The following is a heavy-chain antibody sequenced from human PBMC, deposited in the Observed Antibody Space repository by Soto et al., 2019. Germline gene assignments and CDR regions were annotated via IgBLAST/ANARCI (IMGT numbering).Heavy chain of an antibody. CDR1: GYSFSSYW. CDR2: IYPGDSDT. Sequence: PGESLKISCKASGYSFSSYWIAWVRQMPGKGLEWMGIIYPGDSDTRYSPSFQGQVTISADKSISTAYLQWSSLKASDTAMYYCARHEDGYNSFASMDVWGQGTTVTVSS. D-gene: IGHD5-12*01. V-gene: IGHV5-51*01. J-gene: IGHJ6*02. CDR3: ARHEDGYNSFASMDV.